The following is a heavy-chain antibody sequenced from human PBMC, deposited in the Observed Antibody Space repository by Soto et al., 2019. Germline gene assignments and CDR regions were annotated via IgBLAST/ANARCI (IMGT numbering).Heavy chain of an antibody. CDR1: GFSLSTSGVG. J-gene: IGHJ4*02. D-gene: IGHD3-10*01. V-gene: IGHV2-5*02. CDR3: AHSKWFGELPEFDY. CDR2: IYWDDDK. Sequence: QITLKESGPTLVKPTQTLTLTCTFSGFSLSTSGVGVGWIRQPPGKALEWLALIYWDDDKRYTPSLKSRLTIPKDTSKNQVVLTMTNMDPVDTAPYYCAHSKWFGELPEFDYWGQGTLVTVSS.